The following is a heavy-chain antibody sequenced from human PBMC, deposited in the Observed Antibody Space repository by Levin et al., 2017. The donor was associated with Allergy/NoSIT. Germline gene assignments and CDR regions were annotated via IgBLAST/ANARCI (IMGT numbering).Heavy chain of an antibody. Sequence: SVKVSCKASGGTFSSYPISWVRQAPGQGLEWMGRIIPILGIANYAQKFQGRVTITADKSTSTAYMELSSLRSEDTAVYYCAIGGYSYGYWPFDYWGQGTLVTVSS. CDR2: IIPILGIA. CDR3: AIGGYSYGYWPFDY. V-gene: IGHV1-69*02. J-gene: IGHJ4*02. CDR1: GGTFSSYP. D-gene: IGHD5-18*01.